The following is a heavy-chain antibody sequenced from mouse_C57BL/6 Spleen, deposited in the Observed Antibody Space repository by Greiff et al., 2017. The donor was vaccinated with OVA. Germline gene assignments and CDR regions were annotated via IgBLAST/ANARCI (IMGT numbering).Heavy chain of an antibody. D-gene: IGHD2-2*01. CDR2: IDPSDSET. Sequence: QVQLKQPGAELVRPGSSVKLSCKASGYTFTSYWMHWVKQRPIQGLEWIGNIDPSDSETHYNQKFKDKATLTVDKSSSTAYMQLSSLTSEDSAVYYCARAGWLRRGFAYWGQGTLVTVSA. CDR1: GYTFTSYW. V-gene: IGHV1-52*01. J-gene: IGHJ3*01. CDR3: ARAGWLRRGFAY.